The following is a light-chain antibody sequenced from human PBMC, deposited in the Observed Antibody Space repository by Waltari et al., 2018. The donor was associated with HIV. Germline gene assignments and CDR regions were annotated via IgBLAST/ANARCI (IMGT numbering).Light chain of an antibody. CDR3: QQCGNSPWT. V-gene: IGKV3-20*01. J-gene: IGKJ1*01. Sequence: EIVLTQSPGTLSVSPGERATLSCRASQSVRSTSLAWYQQKPGQAPRLLIYGASSRATGFPDRFSCSGSGTDFTLTISRLEPEDFAVYYCQQCGNSPWTFGQGTKVEIK. CDR1: QSVRSTS. CDR2: GAS.